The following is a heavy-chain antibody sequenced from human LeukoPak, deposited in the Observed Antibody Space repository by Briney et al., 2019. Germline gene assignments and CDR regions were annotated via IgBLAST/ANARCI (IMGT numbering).Heavy chain of an antibody. D-gene: IGHD6-19*01. CDR1: GFTFSSYG. V-gene: IGHV3-30*02. Sequence: PGGSLRLSCAASGFTFSSYGMHWVRQAPGKGLEWVAFIRYDGSNKYYADSVKGRFTISRDNSKNTLYLQMNSLRAEDTAVYYCAKDIAVAGTKFFDYWGQGTLVTVSS. J-gene: IGHJ4*02. CDR2: IRYDGSNK. CDR3: AKDIAVAGTKFFDY.